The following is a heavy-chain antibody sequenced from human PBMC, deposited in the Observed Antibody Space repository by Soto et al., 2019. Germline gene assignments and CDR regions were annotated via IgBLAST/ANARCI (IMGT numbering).Heavy chain of an antibody. CDR2: IYYSGST. CDR1: GGSISSYY. V-gene: IGHV4-59*01. J-gene: IGHJ5*02. CDR3: ASFEQQLGWFDP. D-gene: IGHD6-13*01. Sequence: KTSETLSLTCTVSGGSISSYYWSWIRQPPGKGLEWIGYIYYSGSTNYNPSPKSRVTISVDTSKNQFSLKLSSVTAADTAVYYCASFEQQLGWFDPWGQGTLVTVSS.